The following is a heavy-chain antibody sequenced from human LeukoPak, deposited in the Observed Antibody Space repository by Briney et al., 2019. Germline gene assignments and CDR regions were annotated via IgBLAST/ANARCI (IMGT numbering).Heavy chain of an antibody. CDR2: IIPIFGTA. D-gene: IGHD6-6*01. J-gene: IGHJ5*02. V-gene: IGHV1-69*13. CDR1: GYTFTSYY. CDR3: ARSEQQLVPGWFDP. Sequence: SVKISCKASGYTFTSYYIHWVRQAPGQGLEWMGGIIPIFGTANYAQKFQGRVTITADESTSTAYMELSSLRSEDTAVYYCARSEQQLVPGWFDPWGQGTLVTVSS.